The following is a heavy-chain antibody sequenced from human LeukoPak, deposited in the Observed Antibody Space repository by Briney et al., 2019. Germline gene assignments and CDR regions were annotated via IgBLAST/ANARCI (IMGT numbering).Heavy chain of an antibody. D-gene: IGHD3-22*01. CDR2: IYYSGST. V-gene: IGHV4-59*01. CDR3: ARVTNYYDSSGPLFWFDP. CDR1: GGSISSYY. J-gene: IGHJ5*02. Sequence: PSETLSLTCTVSGGSISSYYWSWIRQPPGKGLEWIGYIYYSGSTNYNPSLKSRVTISVDTSKNQFSLKLSSVTAADTAVYYCARVTNYYDSSGPLFWFDPWGQGTLVTVSS.